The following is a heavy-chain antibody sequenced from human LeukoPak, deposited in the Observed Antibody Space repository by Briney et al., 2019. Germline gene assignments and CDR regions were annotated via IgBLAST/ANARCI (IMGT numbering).Heavy chain of an antibody. CDR3: AKLLELLRSAFDI. J-gene: IGHJ3*02. CDR1: GGSISSYY. Sequence: SETLSLTCTVSGGSISSYYWSWIRQPPGKGLEWIGYIYYSGSTNYNPSLKSRVTISVDTSKNQFSLKLSSVTAADTAVYYCAKLLELLRSAFDIWGQGTMVTVSS. CDR2: IYYSGST. D-gene: IGHD1-7*01. V-gene: IGHV4-59*01.